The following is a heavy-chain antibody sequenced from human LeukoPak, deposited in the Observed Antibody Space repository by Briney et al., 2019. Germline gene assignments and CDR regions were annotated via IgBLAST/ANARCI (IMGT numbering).Heavy chain of an antibody. CDR1: GXTFSTYW. CDR2: IKQDGSEN. V-gene: IGHV3-7*05. Sequence: PGGSLRLSCAASGXTFSTYWVSWVRQAPGKGLEWVANIKQDGSENYYVDSVKGRFTISRDNAKKSLYLQMSSLRAEDTAVYYCARARDLWFGELSWGQGTLVTVSS. J-gene: IGHJ4*02. CDR3: ARARDLWFGELS. D-gene: IGHD3-10*01.